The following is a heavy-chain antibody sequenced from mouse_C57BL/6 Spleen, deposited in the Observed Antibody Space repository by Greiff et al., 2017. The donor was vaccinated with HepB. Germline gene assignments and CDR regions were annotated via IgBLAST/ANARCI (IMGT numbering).Heavy chain of an antibody. CDR1: GYTFTSYT. V-gene: IGHV1-4*01. CDR2: INHSSGYT. CDR3: ARSGDGYPFAY. D-gene: IGHD2-3*01. J-gene: IGHJ3*01. Sequence: QVQLQQSGAELARPGASVKMSCKASGYTFTSYTMHWVKQRPGQGLEWIGYINHSSGYTKYNQKFKDKATLTADKSSSTAYMQLSSLTSEDSAVYYCARSGDGYPFAYWGQGTLVTVSA.